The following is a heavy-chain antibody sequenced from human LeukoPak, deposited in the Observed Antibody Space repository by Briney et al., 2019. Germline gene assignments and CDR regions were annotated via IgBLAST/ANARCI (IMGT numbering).Heavy chain of an antibody. CDR3: AAAGAVAGMVFDP. J-gene: IGHJ5*02. Sequence: SVKVSCKASGFTFTSSAMQWVRQARGQRLEWIGWIVVGSGNTNYAQKFQERVTITRDMSTSTAYMELSSLRSEDTAVYYCAAAGAVAGMVFDPWGQGTLVTVSS. V-gene: IGHV1-58*02. CDR1: GFTFTSSA. CDR2: IVVGSGNT. D-gene: IGHD6-19*01.